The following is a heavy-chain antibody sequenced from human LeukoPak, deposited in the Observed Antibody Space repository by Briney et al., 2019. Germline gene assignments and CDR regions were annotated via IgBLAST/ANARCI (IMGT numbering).Heavy chain of an antibody. CDR1: GGSITSGGFY. D-gene: IGHD3-10*01. CDR3: ARAAGSAFDS. V-gene: IGHV4-31*03. Sequence: SQTLSLTCTVSGGSITSGGFYWSWIRQHPGKGLKWIGYIYHSGSTYCDPSLKSRLTISIDTSTNQFSLRLSSVTAADTAVYYCARAAGSAFDSWGQGTLVTVSS. CDR2: IYHSGST. J-gene: IGHJ4*02.